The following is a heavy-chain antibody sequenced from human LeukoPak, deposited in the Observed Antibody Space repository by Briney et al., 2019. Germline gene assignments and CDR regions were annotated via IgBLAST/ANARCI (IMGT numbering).Heavy chain of an antibody. J-gene: IGHJ5*02. CDR3: ARAGGVAPHNWFDP. CDR2: IYYIGST. V-gene: IGHV4-59*12. D-gene: IGHD2-8*02. Sequence: KPSETLSLTCTVSGGSISSYYWSWIRQPPGKGLEWIGDIYYIGSTNYNPSLKSRVTISVDTSKNQFSLKLSSVTAADTAVYYCARAGGVAPHNWFDPWGQGTLVTVSS. CDR1: GGSISSYY.